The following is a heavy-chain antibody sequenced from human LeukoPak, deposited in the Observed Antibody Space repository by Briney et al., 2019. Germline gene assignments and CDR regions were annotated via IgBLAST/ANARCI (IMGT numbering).Heavy chain of an antibody. CDR2: INPNSGGT. V-gene: IGHV1-2*02. CDR1: GCTFTSYG. J-gene: IGHJ6*03. CDR3: ARGTVTVYYYYYMDV. Sequence: ASVKVSCKASGCTFTSYGISWVRQAPGQGLEWMGWINPNSGGTNYAQKFQGRVTMTRDTSISTAYMELSRLRSDDTAVYYCARGTVTVYYYYYMDVWGKGTTVTVSS. D-gene: IGHD4-17*01.